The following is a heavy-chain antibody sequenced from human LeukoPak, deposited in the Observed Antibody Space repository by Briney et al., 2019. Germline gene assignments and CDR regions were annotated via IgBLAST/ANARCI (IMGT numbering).Heavy chain of an antibody. V-gene: IGHV4-59*01. CDR3: ARVFGLGYYYYMDV. Sequence: PSETLSLTCTVSGGSISSYYWSWIRQPPGKGLEWIGYIYYSGSTNYNPSLKSRVTISVDTSKNQFSLKLSSVTAADTAVYYCARVFGLGYYYYMDVWGKGTTVTISS. CDR2: IYYSGST. J-gene: IGHJ6*03. CDR1: GGSISSYY. D-gene: IGHD3-10*01.